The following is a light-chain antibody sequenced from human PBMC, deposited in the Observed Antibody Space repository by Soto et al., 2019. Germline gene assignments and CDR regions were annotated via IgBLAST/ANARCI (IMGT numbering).Light chain of an antibody. CDR1: RSVNNF. Sequence: EIVLTQSPVTLSLSPGERATLSCRASRSVNNFVAWYQEKPGQAPSLLIYDASHRASDIPDRFSGSGSGTDFTLTISSLEPEDFAVYYCHQRAGWPPTFGGGTRVEIK. CDR3: HQRAGWPPT. V-gene: IGKV3-11*01. J-gene: IGKJ4*01. CDR2: DAS.